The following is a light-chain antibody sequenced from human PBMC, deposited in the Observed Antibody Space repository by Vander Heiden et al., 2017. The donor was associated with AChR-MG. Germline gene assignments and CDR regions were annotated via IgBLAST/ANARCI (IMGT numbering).Light chain of an antibody. CDR3: QQYNDWPLT. J-gene: IGKJ4*01. CDR1: QSVSSN. CDR2: GAS. V-gene: IGKV3-15*01. Sequence: EIVMTQSPVALPVSPGERATLSCRASQSVSSNLAWYRQKPGQAPRLLIDGASTRATGIPAMFSGSGSEADFTLTISSLQSEDFAVYYCQQYNDWPLTFGGGTKVEI.